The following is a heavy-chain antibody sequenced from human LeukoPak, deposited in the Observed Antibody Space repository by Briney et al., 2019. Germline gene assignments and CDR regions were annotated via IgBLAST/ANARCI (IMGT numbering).Heavy chain of an antibody. CDR1: GGSFSGYY. J-gene: IGHJ4*02. D-gene: IGHD3-22*01. Sequence: SGTLSLTGAVYGGSFSGYYWSWIRQPPGKGLEWIGEINHSGSTNYNPSLKSRVTISVDTSKNQFSLKLSSVAAADTAVYYCARSFHFDSSGYYYAYWGQGTRVTVSS. CDR2: INHSGST. V-gene: IGHV4-34*01. CDR3: ARSFHFDSSGYYYAY.